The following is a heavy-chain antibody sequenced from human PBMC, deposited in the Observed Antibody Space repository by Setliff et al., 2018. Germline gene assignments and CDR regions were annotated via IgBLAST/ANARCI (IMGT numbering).Heavy chain of an antibody. CDR2: IRFSGDT. CDR1: GYSISSGFS. D-gene: IGHD3-10*01. V-gene: IGHV4-38-2*02. CDR3: ARDNRARHYMDV. Sequence: PSETLSLTCAVSGYSISSGFSWVWIRQSPGKGLEWIGRIRFSGDTYYNPSLNSRVTISADTSKNQFSLNLSSVTAADTAVYYCARDNRARHYMDVWGKGTTVTVSS. J-gene: IGHJ6*03.